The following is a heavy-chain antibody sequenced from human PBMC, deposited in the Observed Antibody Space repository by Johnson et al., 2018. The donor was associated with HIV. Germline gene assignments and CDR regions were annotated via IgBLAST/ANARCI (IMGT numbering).Heavy chain of an antibody. CDR3: ARDGVYNSPHDAFDI. Sequence: QVQLVESGGGVVQPGRSLRLSCAASGFTFNSYGMHWVRQAPGEGLEWVAVISHDESNKYYADSVKGRFTISRDNSKKSLYLQMDSLRVEDSAVYYCARDGVYNSPHDAFDIWGQGTMVTVSS. CDR1: GFTFNSYG. J-gene: IGHJ3*02. CDR2: ISHDESNK. V-gene: IGHV3-30*03. D-gene: IGHD6-13*01.